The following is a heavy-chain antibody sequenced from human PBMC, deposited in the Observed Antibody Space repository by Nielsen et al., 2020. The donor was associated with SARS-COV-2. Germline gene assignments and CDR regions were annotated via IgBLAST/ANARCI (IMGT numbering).Heavy chain of an antibody. Sequence: ASVKVSCKASGYTFTAYAIHWVRQDPGQRLEWMGWINSDSGNTKYSQKFRGRVTIIRDTSASTAYMELSGLSFEDTAVYYCARSRGCSATSCFFDYWGQGALVTVSS. J-gene: IGHJ4*02. CDR3: ARSRGCSATSCFFDY. V-gene: IGHV1-3*04. D-gene: IGHD2-2*01. CDR1: GYTFTAYA. CDR2: INSDSGNT.